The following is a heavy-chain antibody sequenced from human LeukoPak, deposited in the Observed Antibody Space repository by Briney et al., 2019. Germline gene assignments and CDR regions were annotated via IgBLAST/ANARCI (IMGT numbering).Heavy chain of an antibody. D-gene: IGHD1-26*01. CDR2: INPNSGGT. CDR3: ARGGPASGSYSRYDAFDI. Sequence: ASVKVSCKASGYTFTGYYMHWVRQAPGQGLEWMGWINPNSGGTNYAQKFQGRVTMTRDTSISTAYMELSRLRSDDTAVYYCARGGPASGSYSRYDAFDIWGQGTMVTVSS. V-gene: IGHV1-2*02. J-gene: IGHJ3*02. CDR1: GYTFTGYY.